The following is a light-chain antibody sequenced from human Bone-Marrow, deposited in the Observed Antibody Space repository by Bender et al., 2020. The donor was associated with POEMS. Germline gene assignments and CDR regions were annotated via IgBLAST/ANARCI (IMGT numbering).Light chain of an antibody. CDR3: SSYTGTNTWV. J-gene: IGLJ3*02. CDR1: SSDVGSYNY. V-gene: IGLV2-14*01. Sequence: QSALPQPASVSGSPGQSITISCTVTSSDVGSYNYVSWYQQEAGKAPQLMIYDVSKRPSGVPDRFSGSKSGNTASLTISGLQAEDEADYYCSSYTGTNTWVFGGGTKLTVL. CDR2: DVS.